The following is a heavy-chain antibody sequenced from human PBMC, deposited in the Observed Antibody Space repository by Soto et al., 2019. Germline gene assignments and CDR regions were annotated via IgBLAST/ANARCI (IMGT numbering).Heavy chain of an antibody. J-gene: IGHJ5*01. CDR3: AKVGDYGDYAGEILFDS. CDR1: GFTFFAYW. CDR2: INSDGSHT. V-gene: IGHV3-74*01. D-gene: IGHD4-17*01. Sequence: EVQLVESGGGLVQPGGSLRLSCAASGFTFFAYWIHWVRQVPGKGLVWVSRINSDGSHTSYADSVRGRFTISRAYSKNTVYLQMNSLTSEDTAVYYCAKVGDYGDYAGEILFDSWGHGSLVTVSS.